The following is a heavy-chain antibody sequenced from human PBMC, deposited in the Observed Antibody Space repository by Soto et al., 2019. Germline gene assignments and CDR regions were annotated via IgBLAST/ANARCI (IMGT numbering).Heavy chain of an antibody. J-gene: IGHJ4*02. V-gene: IGHV3-23*01. D-gene: IGHD2-15*01. CDR1: GFTLSNYA. Sequence: EVQLLESGGGLVQPGGSLRLSCAASGFTLSNYAMSWVRQAPGKGLEWVSAIGASGGTYYADSVKGRFTVSRDNSKNTLYLQMNSLSAEDTAIYYCAKKGFCSSGSCYGFDYWGQGTLVTVSS. CDR3: AKKGFCSSGSCYGFDY. CDR2: IGASGGT.